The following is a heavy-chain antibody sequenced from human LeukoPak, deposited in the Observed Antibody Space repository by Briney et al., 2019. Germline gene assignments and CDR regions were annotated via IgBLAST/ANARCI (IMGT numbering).Heavy chain of an antibody. CDR2: IYSTGST. J-gene: IGHJ4*02. CDR1: AGSISSYY. Sequence: SETLSLTCTVSAGSISSYYWSWIRQPAGKGLQWIGRIYSTGSTNYNPSLKSRVTMSVDTSKNQFSLRLRSVTAADTAVYYCARQIASAGTAGFDFWGQGALVTVSS. D-gene: IGHD6-13*01. CDR3: ARQIASAGTAGFDF. V-gene: IGHV4-4*07.